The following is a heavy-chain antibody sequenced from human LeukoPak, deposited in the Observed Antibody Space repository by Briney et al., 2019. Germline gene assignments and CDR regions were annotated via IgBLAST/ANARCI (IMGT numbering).Heavy chain of an antibody. D-gene: IGHD5-18*01. CDR3: ARDLGGYSYGSHFDY. Sequence: GGSLRLSCAASGFTLSRHGMNWVRQAPGKGLEWVSSITTSSSYIYYADSVKGRFTISRDNAKNSLYLQMNSLRAEDTAVYYCARDLGGYSYGSHFDYWGQGTLVTVSS. V-gene: IGHV3-21*01. J-gene: IGHJ4*02. CDR1: GFTLSRHG. CDR2: ITTSSSYI.